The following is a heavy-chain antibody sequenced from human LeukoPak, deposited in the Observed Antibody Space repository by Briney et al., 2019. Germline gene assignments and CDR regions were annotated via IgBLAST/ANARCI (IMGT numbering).Heavy chain of an antibody. CDR2: LNAGNGNT. D-gene: IGHD4-17*01. CDR3: ATTMTTVTPGAFDI. V-gene: IGHV1-3*01. CDR1: GYTFTSYS. J-gene: IGHJ3*02. Sequence: GASVKVSCKASGYTFTSYSIHWVRQAPGQRLEWMGWLNAGNGNTKYSQKFQDRVTISRDTSASTAYMELSSLRSEDTAVYYCATTMTTVTPGAFDIWGQGTMVTVSS.